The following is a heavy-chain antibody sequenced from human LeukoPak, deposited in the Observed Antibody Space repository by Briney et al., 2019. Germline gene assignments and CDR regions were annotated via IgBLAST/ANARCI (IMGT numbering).Heavy chain of an antibody. Sequence: ASVKVSCKASGYTFNSSYMHWVRQAPGQGLEWMGIINPSDDSTRYAQKFQGRVTMTKDTSTNTVYMHLSSLSSDDTAVYYCARAGTYYYDSSGYSDAFDIWGQGTMVTVSS. CDR3: ARAGTYYYDSSGYSDAFDI. J-gene: IGHJ3*02. D-gene: IGHD3-22*01. V-gene: IGHV1-46*02. CDR2: INPSDDST. CDR1: GYTFNSSY.